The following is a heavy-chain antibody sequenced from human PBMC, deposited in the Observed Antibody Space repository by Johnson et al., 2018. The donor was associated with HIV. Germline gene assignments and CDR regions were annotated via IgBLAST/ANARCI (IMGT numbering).Heavy chain of an antibody. D-gene: IGHD3-22*01. CDR3: AREGYYDSSGYYHDAFDI. CDR2: IKQDGSEK. J-gene: IGHJ3*02. Sequence: VHLVESGGGLVQPGGSLRLSCAASGFTFDHYDMSWVRQVPGKGLEWVANIKQDGSEKYYVDSVKGRFTISRDNAKNSLYLQMNSLRAEDTAVYYCAREGYYDSSGYYHDAFDIWGQGTMVTVSS. CDR1: GFTFDHYD. V-gene: IGHV3-7*01.